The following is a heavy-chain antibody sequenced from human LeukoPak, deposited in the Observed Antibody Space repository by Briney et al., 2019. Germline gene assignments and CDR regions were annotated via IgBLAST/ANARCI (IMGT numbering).Heavy chain of an antibody. D-gene: IGHD6-19*01. CDR3: ALGWLVSYYYYGMDV. J-gene: IGHJ6*02. Sequence: LSGGSLRLSCAASGFTFSSYAMSWVRQAPGKGLEWVSAISGSGGSTYYADSVKGRFTISRDNSKNTLYLQMNSLRAEDTAVYYCALGWLVSYYYYGMDVWGQGTTVTVSS. CDR1: GFTFSSYA. CDR2: ISGSGGST. V-gene: IGHV3-23*01.